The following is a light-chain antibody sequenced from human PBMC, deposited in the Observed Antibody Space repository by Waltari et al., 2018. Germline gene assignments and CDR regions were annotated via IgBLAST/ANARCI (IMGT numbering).Light chain of an antibody. V-gene: IGLV2-8*01. CDR3: SSYAGSDNFVV. Sequence: QSALTQPPSASGSPGQSVPISCTGTSSAVGGYNYFHWYQQHPDKAPKLMIYEVSKRPSGVPDRFSGSKSDNTASLTVSGLQAEDEADYYCSSYAGSDNFVVFGGGTKLTVL. CDR1: SSAVGGYNY. J-gene: IGLJ2*01. CDR2: EVS.